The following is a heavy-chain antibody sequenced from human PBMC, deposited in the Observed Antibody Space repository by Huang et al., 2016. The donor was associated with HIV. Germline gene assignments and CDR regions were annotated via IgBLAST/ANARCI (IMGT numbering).Heavy chain of an antibody. CDR2: GNPRGGGA. J-gene: IGHJ5*01. D-gene: IGHD6-13*01. Sequence: QVQLVQSGAEVKKPGASVTISCKASGFSILIYYIHWVRQAPGQGLEWMGRGNPRGGGADYAQKFKGRVTMTRDTSTRTLYMELSSLRSEDTAVYYCAREGITPSGTEVSGFDFWGQGTPVSVSS. CDR1: GFSILIYY. CDR3: AREGITPSGTEVSGFDF. V-gene: IGHV1-46*03.